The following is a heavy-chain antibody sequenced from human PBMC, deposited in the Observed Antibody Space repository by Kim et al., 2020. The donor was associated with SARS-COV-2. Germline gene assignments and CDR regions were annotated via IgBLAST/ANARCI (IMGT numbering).Heavy chain of an antibody. Sequence: SETLSLTCTVSGGSISGYYWSWIRQPPGKGLEWIGYIYYSGSTNYNPSLKSRVTISVDTSKNQFSLKLSSVTAADTAVYYCARAGYSSSWSTRGYYYYGMDVWGQGNTGTVSS. D-gene: IGHD6-13*01. CDR2: IYYSGST. V-gene: IGHV4-59*13. J-gene: IGHJ6*02. CDR3: ARAGYSSSWSTRGYYYYGMDV. CDR1: GGSISGYY.